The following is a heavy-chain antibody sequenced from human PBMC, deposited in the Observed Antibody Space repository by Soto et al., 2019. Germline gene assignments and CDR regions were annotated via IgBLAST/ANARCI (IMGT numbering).Heavy chain of an antibody. J-gene: IGHJ4*02. D-gene: IGHD6-13*01. V-gene: IGHV5-10-1*01. CDR2: IDPNGSYT. CDR3: ARHYPHSISGNFDY. Sequence: GESLKISCKGSGYSFTSYWISWVRQMPGKGLEWMGRIDPNGSYTKYSPSFQGHVTISADKSISTAYLQWSSLRASDTAMYYCARHYPHSISGNFDYWGQGTLVTVSS. CDR1: GYSFTSYW.